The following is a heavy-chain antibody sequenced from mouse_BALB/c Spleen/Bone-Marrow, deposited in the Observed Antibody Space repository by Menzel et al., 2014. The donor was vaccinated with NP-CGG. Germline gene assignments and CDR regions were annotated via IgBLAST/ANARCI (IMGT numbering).Heavy chain of an antibody. CDR1: GYTFTSYW. CDR3: TRSYGSSYEYYFDY. CDR2: IYPSDSYT. V-gene: IGHV1-69*02. Sequence: QVQLQQSGAELVRPGASVKLSCKASGYTFTSYWLNWVKPRPGQGLEWIGNIYPSDSYTNYNQKFKDKATLTVDKSSSTAYMQLSSPTSEDSAVYYCTRSYGSSYEYYFDYWGQGTTLTVSS. D-gene: IGHD1-1*01. J-gene: IGHJ2*01.